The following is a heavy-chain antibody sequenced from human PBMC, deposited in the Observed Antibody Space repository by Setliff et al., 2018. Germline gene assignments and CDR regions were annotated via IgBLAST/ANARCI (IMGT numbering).Heavy chain of an antibody. J-gene: IGHJ6*03. CDR3: ARGQEGFRGIPASHCMDV. Sequence: PSETLSLTCNVSGASISSYYWSWIRQPPGKGLEWIGYFFNSGDTDCNPSLKSRVAISIDMSKRHFSLHLASVTAADTALYFCARGQEGFRGIPASHCMDVWDKGIRVTVSS. CDR1: GASISSYY. V-gene: IGHV4-59*12. D-gene: IGHD2-15*01. CDR2: FFNSGDT.